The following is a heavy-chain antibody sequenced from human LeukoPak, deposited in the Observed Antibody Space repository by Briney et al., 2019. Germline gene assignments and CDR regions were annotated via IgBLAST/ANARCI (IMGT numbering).Heavy chain of an antibody. CDR1: GYTFTSYD. CDR3: ARGDHYDFWSGYYRLFDY. D-gene: IGHD3-3*01. V-gene: IGHV1-8*01. J-gene: IGHJ4*02. Sequence: ASVKVSCKASGYTFTSYDINWVRQATGQGLEWMGWMNPNSGNTGYAQKFQGRVTMTRNTSISTAYMELSSLGSEDTAVYYCARGDHYDFWSGYYRLFDYWGQGTLVTVSS. CDR2: MNPNSGNT.